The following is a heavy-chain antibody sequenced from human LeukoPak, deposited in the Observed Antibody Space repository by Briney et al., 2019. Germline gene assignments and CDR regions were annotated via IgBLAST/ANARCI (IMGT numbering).Heavy chain of an antibody. CDR1: GFTFSNYD. V-gene: IGHV3-21*01. CDR3: ARGHYDVLAASYKWTPDY. J-gene: IGHJ4*02. D-gene: IGHD3-9*01. CDR2: ITSGGDYI. Sequence: GGSLRLSCAASGFTFSNYDMHWVRQAPGKGLEWVSSITSGGDYIYYADSVKGRFTTSRDNAKNSLSLQLNSLRVEDTAVYYCARGHYDVLAASYKWTPDYWGQGTLVTVSS.